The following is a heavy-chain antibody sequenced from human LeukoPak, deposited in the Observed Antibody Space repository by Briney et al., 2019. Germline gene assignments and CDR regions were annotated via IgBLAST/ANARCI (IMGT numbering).Heavy chain of an antibody. J-gene: IGHJ4*02. Sequence: PGGSLRLSCAASGFTFSTYWMHWVRQVPGKGLVWVSCINRDGSSTTYADSVKGRFTISRDNSKNTLDLQMTGLRAEDTAVYYCARERGRGRDSPWFDYWGQGTLVTVSS. CDR1: GFTFSTYW. D-gene: IGHD1-26*01. CDR3: ARERGRGRDSPWFDY. V-gene: IGHV3-74*01. CDR2: INRDGSST.